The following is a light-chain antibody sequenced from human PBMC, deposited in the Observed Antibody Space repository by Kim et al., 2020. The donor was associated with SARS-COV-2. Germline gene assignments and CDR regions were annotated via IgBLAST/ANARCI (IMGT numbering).Light chain of an antibody. Sequence: ELTQPPSASGTPGQRVTISCSGSSSNIGRNTVNWYQQFPGTAPQLLIDTDDRRPSWVSDRVSCSKSGTSASLAISALRSEDEADYYCATWDDSLDVWMFGGGTQLTVL. J-gene: IGLJ3*02. CDR3: ATWDDSLDVWM. CDR1: SSNIGRNT. V-gene: IGLV1-44*01. CDR2: TDD.